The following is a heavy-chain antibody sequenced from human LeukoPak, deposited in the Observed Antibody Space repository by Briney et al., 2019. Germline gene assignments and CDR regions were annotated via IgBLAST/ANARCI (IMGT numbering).Heavy chain of an antibody. J-gene: IGHJ4*02. Sequence: GGSLRLSCAASGFPFSSYTMNWVRQAPGKGLEWVSSISSSRYYIYYADSVKGRFTISRDNAKNSLYLQMSSLRAEDTAVYYCARGVVVAATRAYYFDYWGQGTLVTVSS. D-gene: IGHD2-15*01. CDR1: GFPFSSYT. V-gene: IGHV3-21*01. CDR2: ISSSRYYI. CDR3: ARGVVVAATRAYYFDY.